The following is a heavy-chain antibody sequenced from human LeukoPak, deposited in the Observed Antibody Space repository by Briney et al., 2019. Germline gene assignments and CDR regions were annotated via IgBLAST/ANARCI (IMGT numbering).Heavy chain of an antibody. V-gene: IGHV1-8*02. Sequence: ASVKVSCKASGYTFTSYGISWVRQATGQGLEWMGWMNPNSGNTGYAQKFQGRVTMTRNTSISPAYMELRSLRSEDTAVYYCARGGYCSSTSCYFNWFDPWGQGTLVTVSS. CDR2: MNPNSGNT. J-gene: IGHJ5*02. CDR3: ARGGYCSSTSCYFNWFDP. D-gene: IGHD2-2*03. CDR1: GYTFTSYG.